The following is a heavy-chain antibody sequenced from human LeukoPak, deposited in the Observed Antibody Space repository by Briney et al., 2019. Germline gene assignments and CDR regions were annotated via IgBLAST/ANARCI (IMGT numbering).Heavy chain of an antibody. V-gene: IGHV4-34*01. CDR2: INHSGST. D-gene: IGHD3-3*01. Sequence: SETLSLTCAVYGGSFSGYYWSWIRQPPGKGLEWIGEINHSGSTNYNPSLKSRVTISVDTSKNQFSLKLSSVTAADTAVYYCARGIGDFWGGYYKTLDYWGQGTLVTVSS. J-gene: IGHJ4*02. CDR3: ARGIGDFWGGYYKTLDY. CDR1: GGSFSGYY.